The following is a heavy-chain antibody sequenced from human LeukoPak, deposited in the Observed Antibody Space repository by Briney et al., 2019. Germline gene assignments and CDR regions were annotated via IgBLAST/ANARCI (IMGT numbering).Heavy chain of an antibody. Sequence: PGGSLTLAWVAAGFTFSDSAIHWVRQSSGKGLEWIGHMDKETNLYATALAASVKGRFTVSRDDSKNTAYLHMNSLKTEDTALYYCTRDSGTYNWFDPWGQGTLVTVSS. V-gene: IGHV3-73*01. J-gene: IGHJ5*02. CDR3: TRDSGTYNWFDP. CDR1: GFTFSDSA. CDR2: MDKETNLYAT. D-gene: IGHD1-26*01.